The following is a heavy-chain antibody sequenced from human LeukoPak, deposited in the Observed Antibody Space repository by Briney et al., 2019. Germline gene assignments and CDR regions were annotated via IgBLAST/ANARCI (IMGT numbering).Heavy chain of an antibody. Sequence: ASVKVSCKASGYTFTGYYMRWVRRAPGQGLEWVGRINPNSGGTNYAQKFQGRVTMTRDTSTSTGYMELSGLRSDDTAVYYCAKDGANKVRGVHYFYMDVWGKGTTVTVSS. CDR2: INPNSGGT. CDR1: GYTFTGYY. J-gene: IGHJ6*03. D-gene: IGHD3-10*01. V-gene: IGHV1-2*06. CDR3: AKDGANKVRGVHYFYMDV.